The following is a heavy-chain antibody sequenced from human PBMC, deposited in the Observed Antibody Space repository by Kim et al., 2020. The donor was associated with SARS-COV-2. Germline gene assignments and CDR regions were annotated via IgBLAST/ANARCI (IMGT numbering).Heavy chain of an antibody. CDR1: GFTFDDYA. CDR3: AKGMGATGEDYYYYYGMDV. D-gene: IGHD1-26*01. J-gene: IGHJ6*02. CDR2: ISWNSGSI. V-gene: IGHV3-9*01. Sequence: GGSLRLSCAASGFTFDDYAMHWVRQAPGKGLEWVSGISWNSGSIGYADSVKGRFTISRDNAKNSLYLQMNSLRAEDTALYYCAKGMGATGEDYYYYYGMDVWGQGTTVTVSS.